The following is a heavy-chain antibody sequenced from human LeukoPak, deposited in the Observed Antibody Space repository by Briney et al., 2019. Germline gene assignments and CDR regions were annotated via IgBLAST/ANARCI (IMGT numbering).Heavy chain of an antibody. CDR1: GYTFTSYD. V-gene: IGHV1-8*01. J-gene: IGHJ6*02. CDR3: ARVSGYYDSSGYSYYYYGMDV. Sequence: ASVKVSCKASGYTFTSYDINWVRQATGQGPEWMGWMNPNSGNTGYAQKFQGRVTMTRNTSISTAYMELSSLRSEDTAVYYCARVSGYYDSSGYSYYYYGMDVWGQGTTVTVSS. CDR2: MNPNSGNT. D-gene: IGHD3-22*01.